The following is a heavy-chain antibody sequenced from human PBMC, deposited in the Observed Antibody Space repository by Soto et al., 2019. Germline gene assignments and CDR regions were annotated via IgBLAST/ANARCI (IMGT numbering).Heavy chain of an antibody. CDR3: ARGSVAGRRFDY. J-gene: IGHJ4*02. Sequence: ASVKVSCKASGSTFTSYAMHWVRQAPGQRLEWMGWINAGNGNTKYSQKFQGRVTITRDTSTSTVYMELSSLRSEDTAAYYCARGSVAGRRFDYWGQGTLVTVSS. V-gene: IGHV1-3*01. CDR2: INAGNGNT. CDR1: GSTFTSYA. D-gene: IGHD6-19*01.